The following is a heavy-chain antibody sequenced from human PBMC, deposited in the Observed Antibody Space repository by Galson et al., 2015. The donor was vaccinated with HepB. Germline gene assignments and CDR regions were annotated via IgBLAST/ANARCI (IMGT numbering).Heavy chain of an antibody. CDR3: ARDGAPAAIPVTYYYYGMDV. Sequence: SETLSLTCAVSGGSISSSNWWSWVRQPPGKGLEWIGEIYHSGSTNYNPSLKSRVTISVDKSKNQFSLKLSSVTAADTAVYYCARDGAPAAIPVTYYYYGMDVWGQGTTVTVSS. D-gene: IGHD2-2*02. J-gene: IGHJ6*02. CDR1: GGSISSSNW. CDR2: IYHSGST. V-gene: IGHV4-4*02.